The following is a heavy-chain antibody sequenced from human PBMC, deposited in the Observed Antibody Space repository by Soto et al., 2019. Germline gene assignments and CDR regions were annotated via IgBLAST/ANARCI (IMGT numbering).Heavy chain of an antibody. CDR3: VKDRDSTGSKGYAFDS. D-gene: IGHD3-22*01. CDR1: GFTFSSYA. J-gene: IGHJ3*02. V-gene: IGHV3-64D*06. CDR2: ISSNGGST. Sequence: VGSLRLSCSASGFTFSSYAMHWVRQAPGKGLEYVSAISSNGGSTYYADSVKGRFTISRDNSKNTLYLQMSSLRAEDTAVYYCVKDRDSTGSKGYAFDSCRQRTRVTV.